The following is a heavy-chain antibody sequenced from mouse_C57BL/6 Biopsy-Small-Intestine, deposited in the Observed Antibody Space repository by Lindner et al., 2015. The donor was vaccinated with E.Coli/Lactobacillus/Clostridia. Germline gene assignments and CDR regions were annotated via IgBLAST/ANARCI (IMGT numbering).Heavy chain of an antibody. D-gene: IGHD4-1*01. CDR2: TYPNNGGT. Sequence: VQLQESGPELVKPGASVKISCKASGYTFTDYNMDWVKQSHGKSLGWIGYTYPNNGGTGYNQKFKNKATLTVDKSSSTAYMELHSLTSEDSAVYFCTRYWGDYWGQGTTLTVSS. J-gene: IGHJ2*01. CDR1: GYTFTDYN. V-gene: IGHV1-34*02. CDR3: TRYWGDY.